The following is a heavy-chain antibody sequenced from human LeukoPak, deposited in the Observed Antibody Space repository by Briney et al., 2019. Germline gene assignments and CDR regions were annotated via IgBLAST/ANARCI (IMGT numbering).Heavy chain of an antibody. D-gene: IGHD4-17*01. CDR1: GFTFSSYG. CDR2: IRYDGSNK. Sequence: GGSLRLSCAASGFTFSSYGMHWVRQAPGKGLEWVAFIRYDGSNKYYADSAKGRFTISRDNSKNTLYLQMNSLRAEDTAVYYCAKEMTTVTPHDAFDIWGQGTMVTVSS. J-gene: IGHJ3*02. CDR3: AKEMTTVTPHDAFDI. V-gene: IGHV3-30*02.